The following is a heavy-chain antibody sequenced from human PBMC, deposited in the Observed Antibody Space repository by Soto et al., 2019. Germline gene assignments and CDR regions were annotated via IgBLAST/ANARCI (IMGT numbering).Heavy chain of an antibody. D-gene: IGHD2-2*01. CDR3: ARAAVVLVPAAMRGGYYYYGIDV. CDR2: ISAYNGNT. V-gene: IGHV1-18*01. J-gene: IGHJ6*02. CDR1: GYTFTSYG. Sequence: ASVKVSCKASGYTFTSYGISWVRQAPGQGLEWMGWISAYNGNTNYAQKLQGRVTMTTDTSTSTAYMELRSLRSDDTAVYYCARAAVVLVPAAMRGGYYYYGIDVWGQGTTVTVSS.